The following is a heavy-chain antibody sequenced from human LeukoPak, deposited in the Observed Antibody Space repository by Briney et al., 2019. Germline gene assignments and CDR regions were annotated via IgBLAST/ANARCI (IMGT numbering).Heavy chain of an antibody. CDR1: GFTFYDYG. CDR2: INWNGGST. CDR3: ARAGYCSGGSCYSEYYYYYGMDV. Sequence: GGSLRLSCAASGFTFYDYGMSWVRQAPGKGREWVSGINWNGGSTGYADSVKGRFTISRDNAKNSLYLQMNSLRAEDTALYYCARAGYCSGGSCYSEYYYYYGMDVWGQGTTVTVSS. V-gene: IGHV3-20*04. J-gene: IGHJ6*02. D-gene: IGHD2-15*01.